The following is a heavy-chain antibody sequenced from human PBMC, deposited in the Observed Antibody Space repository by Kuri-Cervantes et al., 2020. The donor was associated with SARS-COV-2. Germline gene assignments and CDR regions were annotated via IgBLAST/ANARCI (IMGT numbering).Heavy chain of an antibody. CDR3: ARDCSSPYKYYYYYYMDV. CDR2: ISSTSSYI. D-gene: IGHD6-13*01. J-gene: IGHJ6*03. CDR1: GFTFSSYS. Sequence: GGSLRLSCAASGFTFSSYSMNWVRQAPGKGLGWVSSISSTSSYIYYADSMKGRFTISRDNAKNSLYLQMNSLRAEDTAVYYCARDCSSPYKYYYYYYMDVWGKGTTVTVSS. V-gene: IGHV3-21*01.